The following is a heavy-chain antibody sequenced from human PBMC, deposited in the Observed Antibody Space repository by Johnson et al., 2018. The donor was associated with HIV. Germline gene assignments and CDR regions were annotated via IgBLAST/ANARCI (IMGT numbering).Heavy chain of an antibody. J-gene: IGHJ3*02. D-gene: IGHD1-26*01. V-gene: IGHV3-7*05. CDR1: GFTFSSYW. Sequence: VQLVESGGGLVQPGGSLRLSCAASGFTFSSYWMSWVRQAPGKGLEWVANIKQDGSEKYYVDSVKGRFTISRDNAKNSLYLQMNSLRAEDTAVYYCARVKWEPWGCAFDIWGQGTMVTVSS. CDR2: IKQDGSEK. CDR3: ARVKWEPWGCAFDI.